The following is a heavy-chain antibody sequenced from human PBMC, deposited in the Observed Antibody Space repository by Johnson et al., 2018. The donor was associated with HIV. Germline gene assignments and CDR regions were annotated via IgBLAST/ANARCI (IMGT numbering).Heavy chain of an antibody. V-gene: IGHV3-30*02. D-gene: IGHD3-3*01. J-gene: IGHJ3*02. CDR1: RFSFSRYG. CDR2: IRYDGSNK. CDR3: ANILSSLEWFPDDAFDI. Sequence: QVQLVESGGGVVQPGGSLRLSCAASRFSFSRYGMHWVRQAPGKGLEWVAFIRYDGSNKYYADSVKGLFTISRDNSKNTLYLQMNSLRAEDTAVYYCANILSSLEWFPDDAFDIWGQGTMVTVSS.